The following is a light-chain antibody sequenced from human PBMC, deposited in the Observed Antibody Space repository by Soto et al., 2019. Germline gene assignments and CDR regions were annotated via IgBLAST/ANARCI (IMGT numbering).Light chain of an antibody. CDR3: LQDYIYPWT. Sequence: AIQMSQSPSSLSASGRDRLGVRCRASQGIRNDLGWYQQKPGKAPKLLIYAASSLQSGVPSRFSGSGSGTDFTLTISSLQPEDFVTYYCLQDYIYPWTFGQGTEVDI. CDR2: AAS. J-gene: IGKJ1*01. V-gene: IGKV1-6*01. CDR1: QGIRND.